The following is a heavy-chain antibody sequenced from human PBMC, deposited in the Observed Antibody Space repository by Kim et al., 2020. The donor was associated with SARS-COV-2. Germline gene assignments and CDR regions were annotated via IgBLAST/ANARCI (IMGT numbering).Heavy chain of an antibody. D-gene: IGHD3-10*01. V-gene: IGHV3-7*01. CDR2: IKQDGGEK. CDR3: ARGGFGVLFSYSWYYYYYSIDV. J-gene: IGHJ6*01. Sequence: GGSLRLSCAASGFTFSSYWMSWVRQAPGKGLEWVSNIKQDGGEKYYVDSVKGRFTISRDNAKNSLYLQMNSLRAEDTAVYYCARGGFGVLFSYSWYYYYYSIDVWGQGTTVTVSS. CDR1: GFTFSSYW.